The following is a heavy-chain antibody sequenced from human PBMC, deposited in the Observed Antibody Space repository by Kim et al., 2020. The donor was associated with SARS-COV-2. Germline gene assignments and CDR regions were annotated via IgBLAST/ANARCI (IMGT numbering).Heavy chain of an antibody. CDR2: T. D-gene: IGHD3-10*01. J-gene: IGHJ4*02. V-gene: IGHV3-74*01. Sequence: TKYADSVKGRFTISRDNAKSTLFLQMNSLRADDTAMYYCAKDYYGSVDYWGQGTLVTVSS. CDR3: AKDYYGSVDY.